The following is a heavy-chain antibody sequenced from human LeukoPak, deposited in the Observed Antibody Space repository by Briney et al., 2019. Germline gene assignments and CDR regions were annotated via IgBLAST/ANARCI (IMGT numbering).Heavy chain of an antibody. CDR3: AKELAVAGPFDY. CDR1: GFTFNYHC. Sequence: GGSLRLSCAASGFTFNYHCMNWVRQAPGKGLERVSAISGSGGSTYYADSVKGRFTISRDNSKNTLYLQMNSLRAEDTAVYYCAKELAVAGPFDYWGQGTLVTVSS. V-gene: IGHV3-23*01. CDR2: ISGSGGST. D-gene: IGHD6-19*01. J-gene: IGHJ4*02.